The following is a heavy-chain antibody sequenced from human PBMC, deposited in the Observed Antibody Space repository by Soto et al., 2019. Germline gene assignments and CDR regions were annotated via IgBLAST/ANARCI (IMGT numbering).Heavy chain of an antibody. Sequence: GGSLRLSCAASGFTVSSNYMSWVRQAPGKGLEWVAVISYDGSNKYYADSVKGRFTISRDNSKNTLYLQMNSLRAEDTAVYYCAKDQSAYYYDYGMDVWGQGTTVTVSS. J-gene: IGHJ6*02. D-gene: IGHD3-9*01. CDR3: AKDQSAYYYDYGMDV. V-gene: IGHV3-30*18. CDR2: ISYDGSNK. CDR1: GFTVSSNY.